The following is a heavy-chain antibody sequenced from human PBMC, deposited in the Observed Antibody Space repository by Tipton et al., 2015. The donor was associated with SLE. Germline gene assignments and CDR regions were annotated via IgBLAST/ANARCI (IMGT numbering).Heavy chain of an antibody. J-gene: IGHJ4*02. Sequence: GLVKPSQTLSLTCAISGDSVSSNSAAWNWIRQSPSRGLEWLGRTYYRSKWNNDYAVSVKSRITINPDTSKNSLYLQMNSLRAEDTAVYYCARDSDDILTGYYHFDYWGQGTLVTVSS. D-gene: IGHD3-9*01. V-gene: IGHV6-1*01. CDR2: TYYRSKWNN. CDR1: GDSVSSNSAA. CDR3: ARDSDDILTGYYHFDY.